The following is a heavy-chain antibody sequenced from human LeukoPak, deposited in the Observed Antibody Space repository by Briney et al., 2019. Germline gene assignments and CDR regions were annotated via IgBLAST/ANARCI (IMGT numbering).Heavy chain of an antibody. CDR3: ARETYYDSSGSPSPRGMDV. D-gene: IGHD3-22*01. Sequence: SETLSLTCTVFDGSISSYYWNWIRQPPGKGLEWIGYIFYSGSTNYSPSLKSRVTISVDTSKNQFSLKLNSVTAADTAVYYCARETYYDSSGSPSPRGMDVWGQGTTVTVSS. CDR2: IFYSGST. J-gene: IGHJ6*02. CDR1: DGSISSYY. V-gene: IGHV4-59*01.